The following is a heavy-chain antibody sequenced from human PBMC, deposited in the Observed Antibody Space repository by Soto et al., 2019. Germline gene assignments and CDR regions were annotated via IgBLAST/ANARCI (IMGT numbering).Heavy chain of an antibody. Sequence: VSCKASGYTFTSYGISWVRQAPGQGLEWMGWISAYNGNTNYAQKLQGRVTMTTDTSTSTAYMELRSLRSDDTAVYYCARAMTATVTTRALFFDYWGQGTLVTVSS. V-gene: IGHV1-18*01. J-gene: IGHJ4*02. D-gene: IGHD4-17*01. CDR2: ISAYNGNT. CDR3: ARAMTATVTTRALFFDY. CDR1: GYTFTSYG.